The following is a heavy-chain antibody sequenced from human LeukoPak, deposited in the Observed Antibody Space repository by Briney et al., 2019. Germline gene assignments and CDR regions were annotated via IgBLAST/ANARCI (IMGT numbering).Heavy chain of an antibody. J-gene: IGHJ6*03. D-gene: IGHD3-22*01. CDR1: GGSISTSSYY. V-gene: IGHV4-39*07. CDR2: IFYSGST. Sequence: PSETLSLTCTVSGGSISTSSYYWGWVRQPPGKGLEWIGNIFYSGSTYYSPSLKSRVTISLDTSKNQFSLKLSSVTAADTAVYYCTRGSIAYYYMDVWGKGTTVTISS. CDR3: TRGSIAYYYMDV.